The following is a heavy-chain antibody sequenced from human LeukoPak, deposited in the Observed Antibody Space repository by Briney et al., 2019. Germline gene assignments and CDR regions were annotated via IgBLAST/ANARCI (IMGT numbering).Heavy chain of an antibody. V-gene: IGHV3-7*01. CDR2: IKQDGSEK. CDR1: GCTFSSYW. CDR3: ARGDYSNYYFDY. Sequence: PGGSLRLSCAASGCTFSSYWMSWVRQAPGKGLEWVANIKQDGSEKYYVDSVKGRFTISRDNAKNSLYLQMNSLRAEDTAVYYCARGDYSNYYFDYWGQGTLVTVSS. D-gene: IGHD4-11*01. J-gene: IGHJ4*02.